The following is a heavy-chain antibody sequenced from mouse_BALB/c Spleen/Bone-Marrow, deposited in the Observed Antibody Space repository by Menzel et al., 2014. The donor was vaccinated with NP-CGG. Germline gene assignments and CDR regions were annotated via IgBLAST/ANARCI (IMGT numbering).Heavy chain of an antibody. Sequence: QVQLKQSEAELVRPGSSVKISCKASGYPFSSYWMNWVKQRPGQGLEWIGQIYPGNGETNYNGKFKGNATLTADKSSSTAYMQLISLTSEDSAVYFCARKYGDYWGQGTTLTVSS. V-gene: IGHV1-80*01. J-gene: IGHJ2*01. CDR3: ARKYGDY. D-gene: IGHD2-10*02. CDR2: IYPGNGET. CDR1: GYPFSSYW.